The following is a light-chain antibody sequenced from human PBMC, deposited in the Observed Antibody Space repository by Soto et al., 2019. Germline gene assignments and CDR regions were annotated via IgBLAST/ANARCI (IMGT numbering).Light chain of an antibody. CDR2: SND. CDR1: SSNIGSNT. V-gene: IGLV1-44*01. J-gene: IGLJ2*01. CDR3: AAWDGSLNGWV. Sequence: QSVLTQAPSASGTPGQRVTISCSGSSSNIGSNTVSWYQQVPGTAPKLLIYSNDQRPSGVPVRFSGSKSGTSASLAIGGLQSEDEADYYCAAWDGSLNGWVFGGGTKLTVL.